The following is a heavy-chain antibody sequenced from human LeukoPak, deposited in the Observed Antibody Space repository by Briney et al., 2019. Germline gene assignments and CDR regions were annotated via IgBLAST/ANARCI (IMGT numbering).Heavy chain of an antibody. J-gene: IGHJ4*02. Sequence: PGGSLRLSCTASGFTFGDYAMSWVRQAPGKGLEWVSAISGSGGSTYYADSVKGRFTISRDNSKNTLYLQMNSLRAEDTAVYYCAKDRGDGYNYPFDYWGQGTLVTVSS. CDR3: AKDRGDGYNYPFDY. CDR2: ISGSGGST. CDR1: GFTFGDYA. V-gene: IGHV3-23*01. D-gene: IGHD5-24*01.